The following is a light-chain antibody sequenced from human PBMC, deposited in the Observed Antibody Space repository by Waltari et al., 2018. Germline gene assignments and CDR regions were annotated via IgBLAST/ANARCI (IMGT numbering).Light chain of an antibody. CDR3: ALYMGSGIWV. Sequence: QTVVTQEPSLSVSPGGTVTLTCALSSGSLSTTSYATWYQQTPGQDPRTIVYQQNARSSGVPDRFSGSILGNTAALTITGAQADDESDYYCALYMGSGIWVFGGGTRLTVL. CDR1: SGSLSTTSY. J-gene: IGLJ3*02. V-gene: IGLV8-61*01. CDR2: QQN.